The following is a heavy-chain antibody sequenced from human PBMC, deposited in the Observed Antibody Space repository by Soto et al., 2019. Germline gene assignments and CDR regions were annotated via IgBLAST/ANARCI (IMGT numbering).Heavy chain of an antibody. CDR3: ARGPSYYDFWSGYHLGDP. CDR1: GYTFTSYD. V-gene: IGHV1-8*01. Sequence: ASVKVSCKASGYTFTSYDINWVRQATGQGLEWMGWMNPNSGNTGYAQKFQGRVTMTRNTSISTAYMELSSLRSEDTAVYYCARGPSYYDFWSGYHLGDPWGQGTLVTVSS. CDR2: MNPNSGNT. J-gene: IGHJ5*02. D-gene: IGHD3-3*01.